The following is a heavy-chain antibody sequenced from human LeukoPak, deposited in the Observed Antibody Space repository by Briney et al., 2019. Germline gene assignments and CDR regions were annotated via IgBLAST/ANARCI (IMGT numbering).Heavy chain of an antibody. J-gene: IGHJ4*02. V-gene: IGHV3-30*18. CDR2: ISYDGSNK. Sequence: PGGSLRLSCAASGFTFSSYAMHWVPQAPAKRLERVAVISYDGSNKYYADSVKGRFTISRDNSKNTLYLQMNSLRAEDTAVYYCAKDWKRGYYYDSSGYLPDYWGQGTLVTVSS. CDR1: GFTFSSYA. D-gene: IGHD3-22*01. CDR3: AKDWKRGYYYDSSGYLPDY.